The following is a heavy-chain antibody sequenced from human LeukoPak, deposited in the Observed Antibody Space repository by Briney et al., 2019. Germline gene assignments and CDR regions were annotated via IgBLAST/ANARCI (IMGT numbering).Heavy chain of an antibody. Sequence: ASVKVSCKASGYTFTGYYMHWVRQAPGQGLEWMGWINPNSGGTNYAQKFQGRVTMTRDTSISTAYMELSRLRSGDTAVYYCARILSKYYYYMDVWGKGTTVTVSS. CDR2: INPNSGGT. CDR3: ARILSKYYYYMDV. J-gene: IGHJ6*03. CDR1: GYTFTGYY. V-gene: IGHV1-2*02.